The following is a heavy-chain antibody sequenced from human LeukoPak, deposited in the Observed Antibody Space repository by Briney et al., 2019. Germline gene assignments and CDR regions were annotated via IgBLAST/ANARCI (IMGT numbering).Heavy chain of an antibody. D-gene: IGHD1-26*01. CDR2: VSAYNGHT. CDR1: GGTLSSYA. J-gene: IGHJ5*02. CDR3: ARLIPQKWELPGKWFDP. Sequence: ASVKVSCKTSGGTLSSYAISWVRQAPGQGLEWMGWVSAYNGHTNYAQKFQGRVTMTTDTSTSTASMELRSLRSDDTAVYYCARLIPQKWELPGKWFDPWGQGTLVTVSS. V-gene: IGHV1-18*01.